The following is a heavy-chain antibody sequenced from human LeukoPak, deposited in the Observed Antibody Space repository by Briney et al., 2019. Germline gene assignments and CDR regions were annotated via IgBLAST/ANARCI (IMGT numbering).Heavy chain of an antibody. CDR2: ISPYNGNT. Sequence: ASVKVSCKASGYTFTSYYMHWVRQAPGQGLEWMGWISPYNGNTNYAQKLQGRVTMTTETSTSTVYMELRSLRSDDTAVYYCARESTVVTASYVDHWGQGTLVTVSS. J-gene: IGHJ4*02. CDR3: ARESTVVTASYVDH. D-gene: IGHD4-23*01. CDR1: GYTFTSYY. V-gene: IGHV1-18*04.